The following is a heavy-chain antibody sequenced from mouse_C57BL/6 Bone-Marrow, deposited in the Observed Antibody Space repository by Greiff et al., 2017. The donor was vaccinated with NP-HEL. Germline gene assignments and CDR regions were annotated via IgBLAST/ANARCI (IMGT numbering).Heavy chain of an antibody. J-gene: IGHJ3*01. CDR1: GFTFSDYG. V-gene: IGHV5-17*01. CDR2: ISSGSSTI. D-gene: IGHD1-1*01. Sequence: VQLQESGGGLVKPGGSLKLSCAASGFTFSDYGMHWVRQAPEKGLEWVAYISSGSSTIYYADTVKGRFTISRDNAKNTLFLQMTSLRSEDTAMYYCAKLRNSWFAYWGQGTLVTVSA. CDR3: AKLRNSWFAY.